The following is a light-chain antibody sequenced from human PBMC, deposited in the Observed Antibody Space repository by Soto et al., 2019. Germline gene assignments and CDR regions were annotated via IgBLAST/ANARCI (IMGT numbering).Light chain of an antibody. CDR1: SSDVGGYNY. V-gene: IGLV2-14*01. CDR3: TSSTSSSPWV. Sequence: QSVLTQPASVSGSPGQSITISCTGTSSDVGGYNYVSWYQQHPGKAPKLMIYEVSNRPSGVANRFSGSKSGNTASLTISGLQDDDEADYYCTSSTSSSPWVFGGGTKLTVL. CDR2: EVS. J-gene: IGLJ3*02.